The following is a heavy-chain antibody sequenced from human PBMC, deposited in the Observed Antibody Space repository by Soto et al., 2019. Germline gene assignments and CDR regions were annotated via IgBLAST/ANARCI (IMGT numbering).Heavy chain of an antibody. CDR2: IYPFDSDT. J-gene: IGHJ3*02. CDR3: ARPRDYGDFDAFDS. CDR1: GYIFTTYW. Sequence: PGESLKISCQVSGYIFTTYWLAWVRQTPGKGLEWMGIIYPFDSDTRYGPSFQGQVTISVDKSVNTAYLQWSALRASDTGMYYCARPRDYGDFDAFDSWGQGTMVTVSS. D-gene: IGHD4-17*01. V-gene: IGHV5-51*01.